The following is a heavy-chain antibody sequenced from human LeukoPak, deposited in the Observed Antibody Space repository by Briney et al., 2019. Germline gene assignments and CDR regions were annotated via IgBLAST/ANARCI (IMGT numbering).Heavy chain of an antibody. V-gene: IGHV4-61*02. Sequence: SETLSLTCTVSGGSISSSSYYWSWIRQPAGKGLEWIGRIYTSGSTNYNPSLKSRVTISVDTSKNQFSLKLSSVTAADTAVYYCARGGACSSTSCYFDPWGQGTLVTVSS. CDR3: ARGGACSSTSCYFDP. D-gene: IGHD2-2*01. J-gene: IGHJ5*02. CDR2: IYTSGST. CDR1: GGSISSSSYY.